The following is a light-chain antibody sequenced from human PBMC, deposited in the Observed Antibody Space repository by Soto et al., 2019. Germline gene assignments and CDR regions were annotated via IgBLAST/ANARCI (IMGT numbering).Light chain of an antibody. J-gene: IGKJ1*01. V-gene: IGKV3-20*01. CDR2: DAS. CDR3: HQYSSSPPT. CDR1: LPVTNNF. Sequence: EIVLTHSPGTLSLSPGESATLSCRASLPVTNNFLAWYQQMPGQAPRLIIYDASSRATGIPDRFSASGSGTDFTLTISRLEPEDFAVYFCHQYSSSPPTFGQGTKVEVK.